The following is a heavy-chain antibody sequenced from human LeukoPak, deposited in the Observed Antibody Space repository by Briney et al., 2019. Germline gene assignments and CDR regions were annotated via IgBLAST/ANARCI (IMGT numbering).Heavy chain of an antibody. V-gene: IGHV1-2*02. CDR1: GYTFTDYY. D-gene: IGHD2-21*02. CDR3: ARVVAYCGGDCYPHDAFNI. J-gene: IGHJ3*02. Sequence: ASVKVSCKASGYTFTDYYIHWVRQAPGQGLEWMGWINPNSGGTNYAQGFQGGVTMTRDTSISTAYMGLSRLRSDDTAVYYCARVVAYCGGDCYPHDAFNIWGQGTMVTVSS. CDR2: INPNSGGT.